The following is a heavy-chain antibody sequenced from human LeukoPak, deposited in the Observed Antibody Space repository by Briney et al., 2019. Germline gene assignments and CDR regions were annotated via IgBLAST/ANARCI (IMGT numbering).Heavy chain of an antibody. CDR2: IYYSGST. D-gene: IGHD6-25*01. CDR3: ARQGGGFWYFDL. J-gene: IGHJ2*01. Sequence: SETLSLTCTVSGGSISSYYWSWIRQPPGKGLEWIGYIYYSGSTNYNPSLKSRVTISVNTSKNQFSLKLSSVTAADTAVYYCARQGGGFWYFDLWGRGTLVTVSS. CDR1: GGSISSYY. V-gene: IGHV4-59*08.